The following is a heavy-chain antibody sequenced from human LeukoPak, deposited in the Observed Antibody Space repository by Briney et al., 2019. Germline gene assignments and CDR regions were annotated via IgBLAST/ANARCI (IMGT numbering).Heavy chain of an antibody. CDR2: INPNSGGT. Sequence: ASAKVSCKASGYTFTGYYMHWVRQAPGQGLEWMGWINPNSGGTNYAQKFQGRVTMTRDTSISTAYMDLSRLRSDDTAVYYCARGPNYYDSGGYYSYYYYMDVWGKGTTVTVSS. V-gene: IGHV1-2*02. CDR3: ARGPNYYDSGGYYSYYYYMDV. J-gene: IGHJ6*03. D-gene: IGHD3-22*01. CDR1: GYTFTGYY.